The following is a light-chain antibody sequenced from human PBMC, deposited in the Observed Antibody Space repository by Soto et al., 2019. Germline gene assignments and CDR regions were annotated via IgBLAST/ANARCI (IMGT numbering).Light chain of an antibody. CDR3: QQSYSTPVT. Sequence: DIQMTQSPSSLSASVGDRVTITCRASQSVGTYLNWYRQKPGKAPNLLIYGVSSLHSGVPSRFSGSGSETDFTLTISSLQPEDFATYYCQQSYSTPVTFGQGTRLEIK. V-gene: IGKV1-39*01. J-gene: IGKJ5*01. CDR1: QSVGTY. CDR2: GVS.